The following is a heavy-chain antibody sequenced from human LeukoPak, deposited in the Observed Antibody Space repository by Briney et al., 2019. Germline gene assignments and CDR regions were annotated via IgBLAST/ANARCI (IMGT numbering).Heavy chain of an antibody. CDR2: ISYDGSNK. V-gene: IGHV3-30*09. Sequence: GGSLRLSCAASGFTFSSYAMHWVRQAPGKGLEWVAVISYDGSNKYYADSVKGRFAISRDNSKNTLYLQMNSLRAEDTAVYYCARNYDFWSGPYSSGYWGQGTLVTVSS. D-gene: IGHD3-3*01. CDR1: GFTFSSYA. J-gene: IGHJ4*02. CDR3: ARNYDFWSGPYSSGY.